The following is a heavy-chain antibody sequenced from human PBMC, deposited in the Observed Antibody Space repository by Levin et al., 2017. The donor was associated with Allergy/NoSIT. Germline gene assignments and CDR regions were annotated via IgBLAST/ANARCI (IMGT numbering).Heavy chain of an antibody. D-gene: IGHD4-17*01. CDR1: GGSFGGYY. CDR2: INHRGST. CDR3: AVFSLRYGAFDI. Sequence: TSETLSLTCAVYGGSFGGYYWSWLRQPPGKGLEWIGEINHRGSTTYNPSLKSRVTISVDTSRNQFSVKLNSVTAADPAVYYCAVFSLRYGAFDIWGQGTMVTVSS. V-gene: IGHV4-34*01. J-gene: IGHJ3*02.